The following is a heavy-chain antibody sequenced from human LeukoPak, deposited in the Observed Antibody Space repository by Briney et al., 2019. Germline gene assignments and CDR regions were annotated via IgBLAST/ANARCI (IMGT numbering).Heavy chain of an antibody. CDR2: INPNSGGT. D-gene: IGHD2-15*01. CDR3: ARTVVVVAANDY. V-gene: IGHV1-2*02. CDR1: GYTFTGYY. J-gene: IGHJ4*02. Sequence: GASVKVSCKASGYTFTGYYMHWVRQAPGQGLEWMGWINPNSGGTNYAQKFQGRVTMTRDASISTAYMELSRLRSDDTAVYYCARTVVVVAANDYWGQGTLVTVSS.